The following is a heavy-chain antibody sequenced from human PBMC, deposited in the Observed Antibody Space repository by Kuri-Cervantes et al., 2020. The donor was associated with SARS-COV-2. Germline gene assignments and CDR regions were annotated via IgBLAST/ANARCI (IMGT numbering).Heavy chain of an antibody. CDR1: VFTLSSFA. CDR2: ISDDGSNK. J-gene: IGHJ4*02. CDR3: VKDFWSGYPTYYFDY. Sequence: GGSLRLSCTASVFTLSSFAMHWVRQAPGKGLEWVAVISDDGSNKFYSDSVRGRFTISRDNSKNTLYLQMDSLRVEDTADYYCVKDFWSGYPTYYFDYWGQGTQVTVSS. V-gene: IGHV3-30*18. D-gene: IGHD3-3*01.